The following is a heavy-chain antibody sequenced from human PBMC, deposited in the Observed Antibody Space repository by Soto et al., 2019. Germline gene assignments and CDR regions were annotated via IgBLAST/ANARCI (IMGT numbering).Heavy chain of an antibody. J-gene: IGHJ5*02. D-gene: IGHD2-2*02. Sequence: SETLSLTCTVSGGSISSGGYYWSWIRRHPGKGLEWIGYIYYSGSTYYNPSLKSRVTISVDTSKNQFSLKLSSVTAADTAVYYCARGFCSSTSCYRGWFDPWGQGTLVTVSS. V-gene: IGHV4-31*03. CDR1: GGSISSGGYY. CDR2: IYYSGST. CDR3: ARGFCSSTSCYRGWFDP.